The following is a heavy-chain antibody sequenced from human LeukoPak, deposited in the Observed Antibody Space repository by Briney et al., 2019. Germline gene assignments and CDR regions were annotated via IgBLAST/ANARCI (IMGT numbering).Heavy chain of an antibody. CDR2: INPSGGST. J-gene: IGHJ4*02. V-gene: IGHV1-46*01. CDR3: ARGYCSSTSCYPFDY. CDR1: EYTFTSYY. Sequence: ASVKVSCKASEYTFTSYYMHWVRQAPGQGLEWMGIINPSGGSTSYAQKFQGRVTMTRDTSTSTAYMELRSLRSDDTAVYYCARGYCSSTSCYPFDYWGQGTLVTVSS. D-gene: IGHD2-2*01.